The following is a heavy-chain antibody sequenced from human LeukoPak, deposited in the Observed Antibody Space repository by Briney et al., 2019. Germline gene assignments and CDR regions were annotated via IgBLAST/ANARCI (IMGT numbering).Heavy chain of an antibody. Sequence: PGGSLRLSCAASGFTFSSYGMHWVRQAPGKGLEWVAVISYDGSNKYYADSVKGRFTISRDNSKNTLYLQMNSLRAEDTAVYYCAKDSLGFGELTHYGIDVWGEGTTVTVSS. CDR2: ISYDGSNK. CDR1: GFTFSSYG. V-gene: IGHV3-30*18. J-gene: IGHJ6*04. D-gene: IGHD3-10*01. CDR3: AKDSLGFGELTHYGIDV.